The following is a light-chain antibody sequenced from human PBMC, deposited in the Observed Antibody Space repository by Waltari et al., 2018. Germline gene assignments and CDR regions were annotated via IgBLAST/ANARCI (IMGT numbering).Light chain of an antibody. CDR2: DAS. CDR3: QQYDNLELT. Sequence: DIQLTQSPSFLSASVGDRVSITCRASQDISNYLNWYQQKPGKAPKLLIYDASNLETGVPSRFSGSGSGTDFTFTISSLQPEDIATYYCQQYDNLELTFGGGTKVEIK. CDR1: QDISNY. V-gene: IGKV1-33*01. J-gene: IGKJ4*01.